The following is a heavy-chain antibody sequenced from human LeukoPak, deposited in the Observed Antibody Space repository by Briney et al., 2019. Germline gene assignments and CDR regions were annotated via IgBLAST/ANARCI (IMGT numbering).Heavy chain of an antibody. D-gene: IGHD1-1*01. J-gene: IGHJ4*02. Sequence: GGSLRLSCAASGVTFSTYWMTWVRQAPGQGPEWVANIKEDGSATYYVDSVKGRFTISRDNAKKSLYLQRNSLGAEDTAVYYCARESPGYLAYDSWGQGTLVTVSS. CDR2: IKEDGSAT. CDR1: GVTFSTYW. CDR3: ARESPGYLAYDS. V-gene: IGHV3-7*04.